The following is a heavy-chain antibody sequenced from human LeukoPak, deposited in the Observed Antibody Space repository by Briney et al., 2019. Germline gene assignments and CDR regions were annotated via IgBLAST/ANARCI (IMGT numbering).Heavy chain of an antibody. J-gene: IGHJ4*02. V-gene: IGHV3-23*01. CDR2: ISGSGGST. CDR3: AKEGPAYYYDSSGYYFDY. CDR1: GFTFSSYA. Sequence: PGGSLRLSCAASGFTFSSYAMSWVRQAPGKGLEWVSAISGSGGSTYYADSVKGWFTISRDNSKNTLYLQMNSLRAEDTAVYYCAKEGPAYYYDSSGYYFDYWGQGTLVTVSS. D-gene: IGHD3-22*01.